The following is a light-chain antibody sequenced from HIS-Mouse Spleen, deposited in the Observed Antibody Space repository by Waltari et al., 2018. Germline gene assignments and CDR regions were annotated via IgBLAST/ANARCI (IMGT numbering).Light chain of an antibody. CDR1: SSDVGSYNL. V-gene: IGLV2-23*01. Sequence: QSALTQPASVSGSPGQSITISCTGTSSDVGSYNLVSWYQQHPGKAPKLMIYEGSKRPSWVSNRFSGSKSGNTASLTISGLQADDEADYYCCSYAGSSPYVVFGGGTKLTVL. CDR3: CSYAGSSPYVV. CDR2: EGS. J-gene: IGLJ2*01.